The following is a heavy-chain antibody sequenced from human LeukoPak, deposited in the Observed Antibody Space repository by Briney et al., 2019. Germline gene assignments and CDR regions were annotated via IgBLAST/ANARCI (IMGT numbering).Heavy chain of an antibody. CDR2: ISYDGSNK. CDR1: GFTFSSYA. Sequence: GGSLRLSCAASGFTFSSYAMHWVRPAQGKGLEGVAIISYDGSNKYYADSVKGRFTISRDNSKDTLYLQMNSLRAEDTSVYYCAREAADDFWSGYYFDYWGQVTLVTVSS. D-gene: IGHD3-3*01. CDR3: AREAADDFWSGYYFDY. J-gene: IGHJ4*02. V-gene: IGHV3-30-3*01.